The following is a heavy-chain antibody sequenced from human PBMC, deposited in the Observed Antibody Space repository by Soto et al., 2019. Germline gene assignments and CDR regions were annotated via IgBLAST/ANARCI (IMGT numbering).Heavy chain of an antibody. J-gene: IGHJ6*02. Sequence: QVQLQESGPGLVKPSQTLSLTCTVSGGSISSGGYYWSWIRQHPGKGLEWIGYIYYSGSTYYNPSLKSRVTNSVDTSKNQFSRKLSSVTAADTAVYYCARDILFGGVPYYYYGMDVWGQGTTVTVSS. D-gene: IGHD3-16*01. CDR2: IYYSGST. V-gene: IGHV4-31*03. CDR1: GGSISSGGYY. CDR3: ARDILFGGVPYYYYGMDV.